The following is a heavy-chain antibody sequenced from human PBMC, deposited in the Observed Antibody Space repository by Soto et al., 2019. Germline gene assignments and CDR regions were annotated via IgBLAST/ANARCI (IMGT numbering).Heavy chain of an antibody. Sequence: QVQLQESGTGLVKPSGTLSLTCAVSGGSISSSNWWSWVRQTPGQGLEWIGETSHSGSTNYNPSLKSRVIISEAKSQNQLSLKLNSVTAADTAVYYCARGGRSGYYGSTFFNGMDVWGQGTTVTVSS. CDR1: GGSISSSNW. CDR2: TSHSGST. D-gene: IGHD3-3*01. J-gene: IGHJ6*02. CDR3: ARGGRSGYYGSTFFNGMDV. V-gene: IGHV4-4*02.